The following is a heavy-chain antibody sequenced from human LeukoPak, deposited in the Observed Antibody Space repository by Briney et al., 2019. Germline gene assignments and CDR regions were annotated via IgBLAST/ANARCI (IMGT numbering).Heavy chain of an antibody. CDR3: AKDILVSYFWSGYYMGYFDY. V-gene: IGHV3-11*01. CDR2: ISSSGSTI. J-gene: IGHJ4*02. Sequence: PGGSLRLSCAASGFTFSDYYMSWIRQAPGKGLEWVSYISSSGSTIYYADSVKGRFTISRDNSKNTLYLQMNSLRAEDTAVYYCAKDILVSYFWSGYYMGYFDYWGQGTLVTVSS. CDR1: GFTFSDYY. D-gene: IGHD3-3*01.